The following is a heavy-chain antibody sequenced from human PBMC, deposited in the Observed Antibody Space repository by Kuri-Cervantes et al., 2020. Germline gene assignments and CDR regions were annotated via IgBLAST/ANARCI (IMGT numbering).Heavy chain of an antibody. D-gene: IGHD1-7*01. J-gene: IGHJ4*02. V-gene: IGHV4-31*02. Sequence: SCTVSGGSISSGGYYWSWIRQHPGKGLEWIGYIYYSGSTYYNPSLKSRVTISVDTSKNQFSLKLSSVTAADTAVYYCARGKRYNWNYGGNFDYWGQGTLVTVSS. CDR3: ARGKRYNWNYGGNFDY. CDR2: IYYSGST. CDR1: GGSISSGGYY.